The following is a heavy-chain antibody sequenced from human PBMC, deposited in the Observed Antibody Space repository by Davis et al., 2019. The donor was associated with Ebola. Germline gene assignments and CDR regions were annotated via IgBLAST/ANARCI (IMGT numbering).Heavy chain of an antibody. D-gene: IGHD3-9*01. CDR2: ISYDGSKT. V-gene: IGHV3-30*03. Sequence: PGGSLRLSCAASKFTFSAYAMHWVRQGPGGGLHWVAMISYDGSKTDYADSVRGRFTVSRDNSKNTLYLQMNSLSAEDTAVYYCARDGLNYNILTDDYIPPYYYGMDVWGKGTTVTVSS. J-gene: IGHJ6*04. CDR1: KFTFSAYA. CDR3: ARDGLNYNILTDDYIPPYYYGMDV.